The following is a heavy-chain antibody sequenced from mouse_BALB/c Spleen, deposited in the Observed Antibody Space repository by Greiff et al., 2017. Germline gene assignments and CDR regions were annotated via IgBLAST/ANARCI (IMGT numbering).Heavy chain of an antibody. D-gene: IGHD1-1*01. CDR1: GFSLSTSGMG. J-gene: IGHJ2*01. CDR2: IWWGDDT. CDR3: ARMTTVVATHFDY. V-gene: IGHV8-8*01. Sequence: QVTLKESGPGILQPSQTLSLTCSFSGFSLSTSGMGVGWIRQPSGQGLGWLAHIWWGDDTRSNQALKSCLTISKDTSSNQVFLKIASVDTADTATYYCARMTTVVATHFDYWGQGTTLTVSS.